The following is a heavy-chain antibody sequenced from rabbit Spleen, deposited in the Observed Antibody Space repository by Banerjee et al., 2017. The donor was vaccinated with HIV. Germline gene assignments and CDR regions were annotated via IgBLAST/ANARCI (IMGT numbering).Heavy chain of an antibody. CDR3: ARDLVAVIGWNFSL. Sequence: QLLEESGGDLVKPGASLTLTCTASGFSFSSGYYMCWVRQAPGKGLEWIACIDAGSSGSTYYASWAKGRFTISKTSSTTVTLQMTSLTAADTATYFCARDLVAVIGWNFSLWGPGTLVTVS. CDR1: GFSFSSGYY. D-gene: IGHD1-1*01. CDR2: IDAGSSGST. J-gene: IGHJ4*01. V-gene: IGHV1S40*01.